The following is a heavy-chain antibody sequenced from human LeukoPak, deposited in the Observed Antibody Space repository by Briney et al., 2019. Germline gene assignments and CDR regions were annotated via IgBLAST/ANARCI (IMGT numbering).Heavy chain of an antibody. CDR2: IWYDGTNK. CDR3: LRDPYEAY. V-gene: IGHV3-33*01. D-gene: IGHD5-12*01. Sequence: PGRSLRLSCAASGFTFSSYGMHWVRQAPGKGLEWVAVIWYDGTNKNYADSVKGRFTISRDNSKNTVYLLMNSLRAEDTAVYYCLRDPYEAYWGQGTLVTVSS. J-gene: IGHJ4*02. CDR1: GFTFSSYG.